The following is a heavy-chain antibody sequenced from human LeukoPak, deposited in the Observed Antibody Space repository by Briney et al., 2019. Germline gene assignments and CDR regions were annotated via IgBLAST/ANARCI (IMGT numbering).Heavy chain of an antibody. V-gene: IGHV4-4*09. D-gene: IGHD5-24*01. Sequence: PSETLSLTCTVSGGSISRYYWSWIRQPPGKGLEWIGYIYTSGSTNYNPSLKSRVTISVDTSKNQFSLKLSSVTAADTAVYYCASGGYNYLGYYYYYMDVWGKGTTVTVSS. J-gene: IGHJ6*03. CDR2: IYTSGST. CDR1: GGSISRYY. CDR3: ASGGYNYLGYYYYYMDV.